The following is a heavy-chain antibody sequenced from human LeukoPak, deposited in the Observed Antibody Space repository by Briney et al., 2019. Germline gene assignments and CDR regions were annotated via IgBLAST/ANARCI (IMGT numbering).Heavy chain of an antibody. Sequence: PGGSLRLSCAVSGLTFSSYNMNWVRQAPGKGLEWVSYISNSGSMIYYADSVKGRFTLSRDNAKNSLYLQMNSLRDEDTAVYYCARDRQGGSEFDPWGQGTLVTVSS. CDR1: GLTFSSYN. D-gene: IGHD2-15*01. CDR2: ISNSGSMI. V-gene: IGHV3-48*02. J-gene: IGHJ5*02. CDR3: ARDRQGGSEFDP.